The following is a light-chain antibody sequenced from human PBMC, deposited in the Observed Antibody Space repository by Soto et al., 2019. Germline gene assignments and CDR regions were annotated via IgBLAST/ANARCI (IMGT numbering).Light chain of an antibody. Sequence: QSVLTQPPSASGTPGQRVTLSCSGSSSNIGFNAVNWYQQLPGTAPKLVMHGNSQRPSGVPDRFSGSKSGTSASLAISGLRTEDEAQYYCVSFTTSRSYVFGTGTKVTVL. CDR2: GNS. J-gene: IGLJ1*01. V-gene: IGLV1-44*01. CDR3: VSFTTSRSYV. CDR1: SSNIGFNA.